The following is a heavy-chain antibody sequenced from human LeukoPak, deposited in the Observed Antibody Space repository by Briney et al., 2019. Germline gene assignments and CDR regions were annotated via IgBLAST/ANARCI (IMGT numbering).Heavy chain of an antibody. CDR1: GFTFSSYA. CDR3: AKENYYYDSSGP. CDR2: ISGSGGGT. V-gene: IGHV3-23*01. D-gene: IGHD3-22*01. Sequence: PGGSLRLSCAASGFTFSSYAMNWVRQAPAKGLEWVSGISGSGGGTYYADSVKGRFTISRDNSKNTLYLQMNNLRAEDTAVYYCAKENYYYDSSGPWGQGTLVTVSS. J-gene: IGHJ4*02.